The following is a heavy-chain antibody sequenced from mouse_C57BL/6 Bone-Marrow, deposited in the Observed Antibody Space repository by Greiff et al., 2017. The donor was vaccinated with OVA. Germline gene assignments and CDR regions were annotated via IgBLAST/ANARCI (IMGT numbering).Heavy chain of an antibody. V-gene: IGHV1-69*01. CDR3: AGGYGRGSSYAMDY. CDR2: IDPSDSYT. Sequence: QVQLQQSGAELVMPGASVKLSCKASGYTFTSYWMHWVKQRPGQGLEWIGEIDPSDSYTNYNQKFKGKSTLTVDKSSSTAYMQLSSLTSEDSAVYYCAGGYGRGSSYAMDYWGQGTSVTVSS. D-gene: IGHD2-1*01. CDR1: GYTFTSYW. J-gene: IGHJ4*01.